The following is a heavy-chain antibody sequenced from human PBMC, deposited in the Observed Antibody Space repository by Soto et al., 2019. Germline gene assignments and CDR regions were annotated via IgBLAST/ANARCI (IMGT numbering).Heavy chain of an antibody. CDR1: GYTFTSYA. D-gene: IGHD1-1*01. CDR2: INAGNGNT. Sequence: ASVKVSCKASGYTFTSYAMHWVRQAPGQRLEWMGWINAGNGNTKYSQKFQGRVTITRDTSASTAYMELSSVTAADTAVYYCVKDGNWNDAGFDPWGQGTLVTVSS. J-gene: IGHJ5*02. CDR3: VKDGNWNDAGFDP. V-gene: IGHV1-3*01.